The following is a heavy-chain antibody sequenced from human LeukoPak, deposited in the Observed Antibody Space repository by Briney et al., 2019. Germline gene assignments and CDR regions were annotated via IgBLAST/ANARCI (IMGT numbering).Heavy chain of an antibody. D-gene: IGHD5-18*01. CDR3: ARDVDTAMVDY. CDR2: IWYDGSNK. CDR1: GFTFSSYG. V-gene: IGHV3-33*01. J-gene: IGHJ4*02. Sequence: GGSLRLSCVASGFTFSSYGMHWVRQAPGKGLEWVAVIWYDGSNKYYADSVKGRFTISRDNSKNTLYLQMNSLRAEDTAVYYCARDVDTAMVDYWGQGTLVTVSS.